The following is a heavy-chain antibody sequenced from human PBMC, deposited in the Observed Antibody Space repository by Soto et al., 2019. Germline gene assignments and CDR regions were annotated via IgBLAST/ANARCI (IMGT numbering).Heavy chain of an antibody. CDR1: GGSISSYY. CDR3: ARGYYDFWSGYLYYYYYMDV. CDR2: IYYSGST. D-gene: IGHD3-3*01. Sequence: QVQLQESGPGLVKPSETLSLTCTVSGGSISSYYWSWIRQPPGKGLEWIGYIYYSGSTNYNPSLKSRVTIAVDTSKNQFSLKLSSVTAADTAVYYCARGYYDFWSGYLYYYYYMDVWGKGTTVTVSS. V-gene: IGHV4-59*01. J-gene: IGHJ6*03.